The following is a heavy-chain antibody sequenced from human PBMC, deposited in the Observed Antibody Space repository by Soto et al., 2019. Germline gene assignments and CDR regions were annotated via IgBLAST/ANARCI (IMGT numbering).Heavy chain of an antibody. CDR1: GGSISSYY. D-gene: IGHD3-10*01. Sequence: SETLSLTCTVSGGSISSYYWSWIRQPPGKGLEWIGYVYYSGSTNYNPSLKSRVTISIDTSKSRFSLKLSSVTAADTAVYYCARGPMVRGTRYDMDVWGQGTTVTVSS. CDR2: VYYSGST. J-gene: IGHJ6*02. CDR3: ARGPMVRGTRYDMDV. V-gene: IGHV4-59*01.